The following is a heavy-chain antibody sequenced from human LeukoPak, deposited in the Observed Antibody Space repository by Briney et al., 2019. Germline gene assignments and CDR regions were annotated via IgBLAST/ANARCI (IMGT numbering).Heavy chain of an antibody. J-gene: IGHJ4*02. V-gene: IGHV4-59*02. D-gene: IGHD1-14*01. CDR1: GASVTTYY. CDR2: IYYTGST. Sequence: SETLSLTCTVSGASVTTYYWSWIRQPPGKGLEFIGQIYYTGSTNYNPSLKSRVTMSVDTSKNQFSLRLTSVTAADTAFYYCARGQRNCFRAVDDWGQGPLVTVSS. CDR3: ARGQRNCFRAVDD.